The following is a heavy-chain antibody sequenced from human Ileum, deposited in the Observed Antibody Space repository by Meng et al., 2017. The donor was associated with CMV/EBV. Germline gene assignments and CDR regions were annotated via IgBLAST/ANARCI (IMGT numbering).Heavy chain of an antibody. Sequence: VERVTSGAGVRKPGSAVKVFCKASGYTFTCYFMHWVRQAPGQVLEWMGYIHPRSGGTKYAQNFQGRVTMTRDTSTSTASMELSRLRNDDTAVYYCVRGITMGTTGWHFDYWGQGALVTVSS. J-gene: IGHJ4*02. CDR3: VRGITMGTTGWHFDY. CDR2: IHPRSGGT. D-gene: IGHD1-26*01. CDR1: GYTFTCYF. V-gene: IGHV1-2*02.